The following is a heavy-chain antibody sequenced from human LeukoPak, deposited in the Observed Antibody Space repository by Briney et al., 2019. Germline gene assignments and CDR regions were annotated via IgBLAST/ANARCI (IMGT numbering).Heavy chain of an antibody. CDR2: INHSGST. J-gene: IGHJ6*03. V-gene: IGHV4-34*01. Sequence: ASETLSLTCAVYGGSFSGYYWSWIRQPPGKGLEWIGEINHSGSTNYNPSLKSRVTISVDTSKNQFSLKLSSVTAADTAVYYCAREGSGSYYYYYYMDVWGKGTTVTVSS. CDR1: GGSFSGYY. D-gene: IGHD3-10*01. CDR3: AREGSGSYYYYYYMDV.